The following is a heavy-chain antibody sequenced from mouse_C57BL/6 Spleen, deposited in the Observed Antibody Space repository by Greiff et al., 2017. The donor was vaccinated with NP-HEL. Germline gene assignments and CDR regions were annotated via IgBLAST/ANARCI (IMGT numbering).Heavy chain of an antibody. CDR2: ISYSGST. CDR3: ARGWKYFDY. D-gene: IGHD2-3*01. Sequence: EVQRVESGPGMVKPSQSLSLTCTVTGYSITSGYDWHWIRHFPGNKLEWMGYISYSGSTNYNPSLKSRISITHDTSKNHFFLKLNSVTTEDTATYYCARGWKYFDYWGQGTTLTVSS. CDR1: GYSITSGYD. J-gene: IGHJ2*01. V-gene: IGHV3-1*01.